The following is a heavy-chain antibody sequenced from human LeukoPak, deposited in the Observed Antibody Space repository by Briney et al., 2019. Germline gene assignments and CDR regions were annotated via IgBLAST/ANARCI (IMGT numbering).Heavy chain of an antibody. V-gene: IGHV1-69*05. D-gene: IGHD1-26*01. Sequence: PGRSLRLSCAASGGTFSSYAISWVRQAPGQGLEWMGGIIPIFGTANYAQKFQGRVTITTDESTSTAYMELSSLRSEDTAVYYCARGFIVGATTLEFDYWGQGTLVTVSS. CDR2: IIPIFGTA. CDR3: ARGFIVGATTLEFDY. J-gene: IGHJ4*02. CDR1: GGTFSSYA.